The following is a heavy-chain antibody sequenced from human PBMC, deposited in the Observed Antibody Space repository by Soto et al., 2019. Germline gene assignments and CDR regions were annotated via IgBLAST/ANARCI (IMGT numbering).Heavy chain of an antibody. D-gene: IGHD1-26*01. V-gene: IGHV3-23*01. Sequence: ASLRLSCASSGLAFSNSAIIWVRHAPGKGLEWVSTISASGYSAYYGGAVKGRFTTSRDNSKSTLYLQMNRLRADDTAVYYCAKGEQPWEPFDHWGQGTQVTVSS. CDR3: AKGEQPWEPFDH. CDR2: ISASGYSA. J-gene: IGHJ4*02. CDR1: GLAFSNSA.